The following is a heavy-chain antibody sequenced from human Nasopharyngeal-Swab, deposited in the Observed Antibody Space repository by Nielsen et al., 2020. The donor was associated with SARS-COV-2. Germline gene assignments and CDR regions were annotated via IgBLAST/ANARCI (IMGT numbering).Heavy chain of an antibody. V-gene: IGHV4-59*01. CDR1: GVPISSNY. Sequence: GSLRLSCTVSGVPISSNYWNWIRQPPGKGLEWIGYMSYSGSTNYNPSLNSRVTISLETSKNQFSLRLSSVTSADTAVYYCARGLVGVSRHFDYWGQGALVTVSS. CDR3: ARGLVGVSRHFDY. D-gene: IGHD1-26*01. J-gene: IGHJ4*02. CDR2: MSYSGST.